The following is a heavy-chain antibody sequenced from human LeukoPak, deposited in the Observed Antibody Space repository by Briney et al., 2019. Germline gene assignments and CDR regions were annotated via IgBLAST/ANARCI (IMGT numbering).Heavy chain of an antibody. CDR1: GYTFTSYY. J-gene: IGHJ6*03. D-gene: IGHD4-11*01. Sequence: ASVKVSCKASGYTFTSYYMHWVRQAPGQGLEWMGIINPSGGSTSYAQKFQGRVTMTRDTSTSTVYMELSSLRSEDTAVYYCASRGSSPTTEYYYYYMDVWGKGTTVTVSS. V-gene: IGHV1-46*01. CDR3: ASRGSSPTTEYYYYYMDV. CDR2: INPSGGST.